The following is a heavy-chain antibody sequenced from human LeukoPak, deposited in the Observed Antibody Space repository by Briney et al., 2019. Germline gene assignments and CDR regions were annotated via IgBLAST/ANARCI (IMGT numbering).Heavy chain of an antibody. V-gene: IGHV3-15*01. J-gene: IGHJ3*02. D-gene: IGHD3-9*01. CDR2: IKSKTDGGTT. CDR3: TRNYDILTGYYRRSDAFDI. Sequence: GGSLRLSCAASRFTFSNAWMSWVRQAPGQGLEWVGRIKSKTDGGTTDYAAPVKGRFTISRDDSKNTLYLQMNSLKTEDTAVYYCTRNYDILTGYYRRSDAFDIWGQGTMVTVSS. CDR1: RFTFSNAW.